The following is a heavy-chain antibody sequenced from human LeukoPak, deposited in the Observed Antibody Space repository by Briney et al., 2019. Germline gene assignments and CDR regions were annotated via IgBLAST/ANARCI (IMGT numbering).Heavy chain of an antibody. D-gene: IGHD6-13*01. CDR1: AGSIRSYY. J-gene: IGHJ4*02. V-gene: IGHV4-59*01. CDR3: ARKSSSWLDS. CDR2: IYYTGTT. Sequence: KTSETLSLTCSVSAGSIRSYYWSWIRQAPGKGLEWVWDIYYTGTTSYNPSLKRHGTISVDTSKNQFSLKLSSVTAAVTAVYYCARKSSSWLDSWGQGTLVTVSS.